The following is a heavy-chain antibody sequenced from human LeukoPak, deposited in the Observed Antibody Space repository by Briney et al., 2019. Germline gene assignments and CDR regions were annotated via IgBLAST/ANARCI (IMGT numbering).Heavy chain of an antibody. V-gene: IGHV3-7*01. CDR3: AKVGLTVTTILDYFDY. D-gene: IGHD4-11*01. CDR1: GFTFSSNW. J-gene: IGHJ4*02. CDR2: IQPDGSEQ. Sequence: GGSLRLSCAASGFTFSSNWMSWVRQAPGKGLEWVGNIQPDGSEQYPVDSVKGRFTISRDNARNSLFLQMNSLRVEDTAVYYCAKVGLTVTTILDYFDYWGQGTLVTVSS.